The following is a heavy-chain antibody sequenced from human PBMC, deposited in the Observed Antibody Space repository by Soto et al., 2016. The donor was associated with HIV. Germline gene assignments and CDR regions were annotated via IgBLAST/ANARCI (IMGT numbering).Heavy chain of an antibody. CDR1: GFIFSDSA. CDR2: IRTKGNNYAT. Sequence: EVQLVESGGGLVQPGGSLKLSCAASGFIFSDSAIHWVRQAPRKGLEWVGHIRTKGNNYATAFSASVKGRFTISRDDSKNTAYLQMNSLKTEDTAVYYCARDPYYHYMDVWGKGTTVTVSS. V-gene: IGHV3-73*01. J-gene: IGHJ6*03. CDR3: ARDPYYHYMDV.